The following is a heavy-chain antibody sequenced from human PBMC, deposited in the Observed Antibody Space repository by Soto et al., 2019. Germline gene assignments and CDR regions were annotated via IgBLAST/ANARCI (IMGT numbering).Heavy chain of an antibody. D-gene: IGHD3-10*01. CDR3: ARDRDDYGSGNYYNRIDF. J-gene: IGHJ4*02. V-gene: IGHV1-69*01. CDR1: GGIFSTYA. CDR2: IIPLFGTP. Sequence: QVQLVQSGAEVKKPGSSVKVSCKASGGIFSTYAISWLRQAPGQGLGWRGGIIPLFGTPNYAQRFKGRVTITADESTSTAYMEMSRLRSEDTAVYYCARDRDDYGSGNYYNRIDFWGQGTLVTVSS.